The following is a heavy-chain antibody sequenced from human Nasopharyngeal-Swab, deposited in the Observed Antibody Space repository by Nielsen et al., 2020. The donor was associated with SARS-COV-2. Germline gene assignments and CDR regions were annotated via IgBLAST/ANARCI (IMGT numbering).Heavy chain of an antibody. D-gene: IGHD3-10*01. V-gene: IGHV4-34*12. CDR3: ARTSNVLLWFGELQPFDY. Sequence: SETLSLTCAVYGGSFSDYYWSWIRQPPGKGLEWIGEIVHSGSTYYNPSLKSRVTISVDTSKNQFSLKLSSVTAADTAVYYCARTSNVLLWFGELQPFDYWGQGTLVTVSS. J-gene: IGHJ4*02. CDR2: IVHSGST. CDR1: GGSFSDYY.